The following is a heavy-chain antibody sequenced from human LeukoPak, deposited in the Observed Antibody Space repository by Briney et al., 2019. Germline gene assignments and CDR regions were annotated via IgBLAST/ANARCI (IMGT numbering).Heavy chain of an antibody. Sequence: GGSLRLSCAASGFTFSSYWMHWVRHAPGKGLVWVSRINSDGSSTSYADSVKGRFTISRDNAKNTLYLQMNSLRAEDTAVYYCARGQYYYDSSGYYFDYWGQGTLVTVSS. CDR1: GFTFSSYW. CDR2: INSDGSST. D-gene: IGHD3-22*01. CDR3: ARGQYYYDSSGYYFDY. J-gene: IGHJ4*02. V-gene: IGHV3-74*01.